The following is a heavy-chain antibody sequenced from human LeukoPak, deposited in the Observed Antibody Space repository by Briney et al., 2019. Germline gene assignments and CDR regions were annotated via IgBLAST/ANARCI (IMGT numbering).Heavy chain of an antibody. D-gene: IGHD6-19*01. V-gene: IGHV1-46*01. CDR2: INPSGGST. J-gene: IGHJ4*02. Sequence: ASVKVSCKASGYTFTSYYMHWVRQAPGQGLEWMGMINPSGGSTSYAQKFQGRVTMTRDTSTSTVYMELSSLRSEDTAVYYCARDHTIAVAGTRARASLGYWGQGTLVTVSS. CDR1: GYTFTSYY. CDR3: ARDHTIAVAGTRARASLGY.